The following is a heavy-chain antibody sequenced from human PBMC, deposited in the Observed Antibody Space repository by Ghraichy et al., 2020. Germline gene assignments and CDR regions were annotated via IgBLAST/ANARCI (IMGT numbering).Heavy chain of an antibody. CDR1: GFTFSNYA. CDR3: AKDTPYSVSGFDS. CDR2: IVGGGGDT. J-gene: IGHJ4*02. Sequence: LNISCAASGFTFSNYAVSWVRQAPGKGLEWVSSIVGGGGDTYYADSVKGRFIISRDNSKNTLYLQMNGLRAEDTAVYYCAKDTPYSVSGFDSWGQGTLVTVSS. D-gene: IGHD1-26*01. V-gene: IGHV3-23*01.